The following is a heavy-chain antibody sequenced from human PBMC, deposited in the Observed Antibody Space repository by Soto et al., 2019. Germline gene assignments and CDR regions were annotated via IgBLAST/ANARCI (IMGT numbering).Heavy chain of an antibody. CDR1: GGTFDSFT. CDR3: ARDSRTATLDF. Sequence: QVQLVQSGAEVKQPGSSVKVSCTISGGTFDSFTISWVRQAPGQGFEWMGGIIPVSGVPSYSRHFQGRITITADASTRTAYMDLSGLKFEDTAVYFCARDSRTATLDFWGQGTLVSVS. D-gene: IGHD2-2*01. CDR2: IIPVSGVP. J-gene: IGHJ4*02. V-gene: IGHV1-69*01.